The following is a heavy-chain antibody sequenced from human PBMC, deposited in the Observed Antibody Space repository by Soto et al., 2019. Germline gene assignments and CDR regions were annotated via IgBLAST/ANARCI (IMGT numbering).Heavy chain of an antibody. CDR3: ARHAGRFTIGRYFDY. Sequence: SETLSLTCTVSGGSISSYYWSWIRQPPGKGLEWIGYIYYSGSTNYNPSLKSRVTISVDTSKNQFSLKLSSVTAADTAVYYCARHAGRFTIGRYFDYWGQGTLVTVSS. V-gene: IGHV4-59*08. D-gene: IGHD3-3*01. CDR1: GGSISSYY. J-gene: IGHJ4*02. CDR2: IYYSGST.